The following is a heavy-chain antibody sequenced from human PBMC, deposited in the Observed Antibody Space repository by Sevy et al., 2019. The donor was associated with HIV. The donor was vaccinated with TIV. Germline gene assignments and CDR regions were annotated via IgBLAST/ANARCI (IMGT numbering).Heavy chain of an antibody. J-gene: IGHJ4*02. V-gene: IGHV4-39*01. CDR3: ARQGIAARYFDY. D-gene: IGHD6-6*01. CDR1: GGSISSSSYY. Sequence: SETLSLTCTVSGGSISSSSYYWGWIRQPPGKGLEWIGSIYYSGSTYYNPSLKSRVTISVDTSKNQFSLKLSSVTAADTAVYYCARQGIAARYFDYWGQGTLVTVSS. CDR2: IYYSGST.